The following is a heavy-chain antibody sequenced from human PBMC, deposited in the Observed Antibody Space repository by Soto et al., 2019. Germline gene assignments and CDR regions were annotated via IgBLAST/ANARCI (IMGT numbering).Heavy chain of an antibody. CDR3: ARLAMVRGVPTYVMDV. CDR1: GYSFTSYW. CDR2: IAPSDSYT. D-gene: IGHD3-10*01. Sequence: EVQLVQSGAEVKKPGESLRISCKGSGYSFTSYWISWVRQLPGKGLEWMGRIAPSDSYTNYRPSFQGHVTISADKSISTAYLQWSSLKASDTAMYYCARLAMVRGVPTYVMDVWGQGTTVTVSS. J-gene: IGHJ6*02. V-gene: IGHV5-10-1*01.